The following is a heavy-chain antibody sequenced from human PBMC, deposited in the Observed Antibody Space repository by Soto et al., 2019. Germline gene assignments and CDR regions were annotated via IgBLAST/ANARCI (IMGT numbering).Heavy chain of an antibody. V-gene: IGHV3-30*18. J-gene: IGHJ5*02. D-gene: IGHD1-26*01. CDR3: AKDLASQSASFYPCFDP. CDR1: GFTFSTYG. Sequence: QVQLVESGGGVVQPGRSLRLSCAASGFTFSTYGMHWVRQAPGKGLEWVAVISYDGGNKYYADSVKGRFTISRDNSKNTLYLQMNSHRAEDTAVYYCAKDLASQSASFYPCFDPWGQGTLVTVSS. CDR2: ISYDGGNK.